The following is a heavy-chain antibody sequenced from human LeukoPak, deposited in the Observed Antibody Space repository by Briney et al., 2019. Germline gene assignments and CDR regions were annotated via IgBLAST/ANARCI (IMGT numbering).Heavy chain of an antibody. V-gene: IGHV4-59*01. CDR2: IYYSGST. CDR3: ARARDSSSWESYYYYYGMDV. J-gene: IGHJ6*02. Sequence: SETLSLTCTVSGGSISSYYWSWIRQPPGKGLEWIGYIYYSGSTSYNPSLKSRVTISVDTSKNQFSLKLSSVTAADTAVYYCARARDSSSWESYYYYYGMDVWGQGTTVTVSS. CDR1: GGSISSYY. D-gene: IGHD6-13*01.